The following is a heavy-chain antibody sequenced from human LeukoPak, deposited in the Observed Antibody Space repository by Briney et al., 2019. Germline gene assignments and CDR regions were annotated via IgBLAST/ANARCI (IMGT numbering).Heavy chain of an antibody. CDR2: ISGSGGST. D-gene: IGHD6-19*01. CDR1: GFTFSSYA. CDR3: AKDEFYSSGWYNFDY. V-gene: IGHV3-23*01. Sequence: PGGSLRLSCAASGFTFSSYAMSWVRQAPGKGLEWVSAISGSGGSTYYADSVKGRFTISRDNSKNTLYLQMNSLRAEDTAVYYCAKDEFYSSGWYNFDYWGQGTLVTVSS. J-gene: IGHJ4*02.